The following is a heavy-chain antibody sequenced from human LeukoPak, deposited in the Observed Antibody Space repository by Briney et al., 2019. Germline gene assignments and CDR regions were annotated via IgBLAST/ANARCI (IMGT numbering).Heavy chain of an antibody. CDR2: INHSGST. D-gene: IGHD3-3*01. J-gene: IGHJ5*02. Sequence: PSETLSLTCAVYGASFSGYSWSWIRHPPGKGLEWIGEINHSGSTTYHPTPRSRVTISLDTSKKQFSLSLSSGTAADTAVYYCARGGVRFLRRGYNWFEPCGEGTLGSVSS. CDR3: ARGGVRFLRRGYNWFEP. CDR1: GASFSGYS. V-gene: IGHV4-34*01.